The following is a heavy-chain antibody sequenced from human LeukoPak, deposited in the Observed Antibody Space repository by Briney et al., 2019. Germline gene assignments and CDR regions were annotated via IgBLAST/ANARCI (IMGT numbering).Heavy chain of an antibody. Sequence: SQTLSLTCTVSGRSISSGSYYWSWLRQHAGKGLEWIGRIYTSGSTNYNPSLKSRVTISVDPSKNKFSLKLSSVTAADTAVYYCAREDCGGDCYSGYYFDYWGQGTLVTVSS. CDR3: AREDCGGDCYSGYYFDY. CDR2: IYTSGST. J-gene: IGHJ4*02. V-gene: IGHV4-61*02. CDR1: GRSISSGSYY. D-gene: IGHD2-21*01.